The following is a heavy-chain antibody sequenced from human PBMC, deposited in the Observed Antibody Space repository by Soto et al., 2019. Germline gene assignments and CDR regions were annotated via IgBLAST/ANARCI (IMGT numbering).Heavy chain of an antibody. D-gene: IGHD3-22*01. CDR1: GASFSDANYY. J-gene: IGHJ4*02. CDR3: ARRSNIVVATT. CDR2: FYYDGRT. Sequence: SETLSLTCIFSGASFSDANYYWVWIRQPPGEGLEWIGSFYYDGRTYYNASLKSRVTISVDTSKNHFSLMLTSVTAADTAVYYCARRSNIVVATTWGQGTLVTVSS. V-gene: IGHV4-39*02.